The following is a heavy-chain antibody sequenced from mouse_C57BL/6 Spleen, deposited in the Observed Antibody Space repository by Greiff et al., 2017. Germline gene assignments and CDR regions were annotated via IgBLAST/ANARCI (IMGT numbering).Heavy chain of an antibody. Sequence: QVQLQQPGAELVKPGASVKLSCKASGYTFTSYWMHWVKQGPGRGLEWIGRIDPNSGGTKYNEKFKSKATLTVDKPSSTAYMQLSSLTSEDSAVYYCAREEGYYYGSSYLYYAMDYWGQGTSVTVSS. CDR2: IDPNSGGT. J-gene: IGHJ4*01. V-gene: IGHV1-72*01. CDR3: AREEGYYYGSSYLYYAMDY. CDR1: GYTFTSYW. D-gene: IGHD1-1*01.